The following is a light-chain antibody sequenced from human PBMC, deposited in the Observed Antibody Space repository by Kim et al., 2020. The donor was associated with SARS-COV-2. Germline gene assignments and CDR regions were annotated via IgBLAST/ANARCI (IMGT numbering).Light chain of an antibody. CDR1: KLGDKY. Sequence: YELTQPPSVSMSPGQTASITCSGDKLGDKYACWYQQKPGQSPVLVIYQDRKRPSGIPERFSGSNSGNTATLTISGTQAMDEADYYCQAWDSSTAVFGGG. V-gene: IGLV3-1*01. CDR3: QAWDSSTAV. CDR2: QDR. J-gene: IGLJ2*01.